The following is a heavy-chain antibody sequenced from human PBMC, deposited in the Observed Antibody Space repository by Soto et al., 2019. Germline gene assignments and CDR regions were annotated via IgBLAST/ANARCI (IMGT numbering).Heavy chain of an antibody. CDR3: ARGLEMAPTSARGMDV. CDR2: IYYSGST. J-gene: IGHJ6*02. CDR1: GGSISSYY. D-gene: IGHD3-16*01. Sequence: LSLTCTVSGGSISSYYWSWIRQPPGKGLEWIGYIYYSGSTNYNPSLKSRVTISVDTSKNQFSLKLSSVTAADTAVYYCARGLEMAPTSARGMDVRGQGTTVTVS. V-gene: IGHV4-59*01.